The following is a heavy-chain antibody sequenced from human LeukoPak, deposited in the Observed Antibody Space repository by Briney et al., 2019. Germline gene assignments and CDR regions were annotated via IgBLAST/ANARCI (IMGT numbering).Heavy chain of an antibody. D-gene: IGHD6-19*01. Sequence: GGSLRLSCAASGFTFSSYGMHWVRQAPGKGLEWVAVIWYDGSNKYYADSVKGRFTNSRDNSKNTLYLQMNSLRAEDTAVYYCAKDILAVAGSWYFDYWGQGTLVTVSS. J-gene: IGHJ4*02. V-gene: IGHV3-33*06. CDR3: AKDILAVAGSWYFDY. CDR1: GFTFSSYG. CDR2: IWYDGSNK.